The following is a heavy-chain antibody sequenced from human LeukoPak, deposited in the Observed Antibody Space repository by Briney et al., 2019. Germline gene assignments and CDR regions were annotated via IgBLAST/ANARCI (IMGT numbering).Heavy chain of an antibody. J-gene: IGHJ4*02. D-gene: IGHD1-7*01. CDR3: ARAEADRTFDY. CDR2: IHGST. Sequence: SETLSLTCTVSGGSISTYYWSWMRQPPGRGLEWIGYIHGSTNYNPSLRSRVTISVDMSKNQFSLKLTSVTAADTAVYYCARAEADRTFDYWGQGTLVIVSS. V-gene: IGHV4-59*01. CDR1: GGSISTYY.